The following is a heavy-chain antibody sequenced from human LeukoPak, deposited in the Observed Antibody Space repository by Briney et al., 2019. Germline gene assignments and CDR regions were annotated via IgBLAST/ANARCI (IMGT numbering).Heavy chain of an antibody. CDR1: GGSFSGYY. Sequence: SETLSLTCAVYGGSFSGYYWSWIRQPPGKGLEWIGYIYYSGSTNYNPSLKSRVTISVDTSKNQFSLKLSSVTAADTAVYYCARDIAAAGGWFDPWGQGTLVTVSS. CDR2: IYYSGST. D-gene: IGHD6-13*01. J-gene: IGHJ5*02. CDR3: ARDIAAAGGWFDP. V-gene: IGHV4-59*01.